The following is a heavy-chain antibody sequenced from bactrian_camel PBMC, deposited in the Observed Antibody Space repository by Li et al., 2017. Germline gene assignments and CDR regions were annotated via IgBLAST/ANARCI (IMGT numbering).Heavy chain of an antibody. CDR2: IDSDGST. CDR1: RYGNC. D-gene: IGHD2*01. V-gene: IGHV3S55*01. J-gene: IGHJ4*01. CDR3: AADPCSGSYCINNPAGEYNY. Sequence: VQLVESGGGSVQAGGSLRLSCVGARYGNCMAWFRQAPGKEREGVAAIDSDGSTSCADSVKGRFTISQDNAKNTLYLQMNSLKPEDTAMYYCAADPCSGSYCINNPAGEYNYWGQGTQVTVS.